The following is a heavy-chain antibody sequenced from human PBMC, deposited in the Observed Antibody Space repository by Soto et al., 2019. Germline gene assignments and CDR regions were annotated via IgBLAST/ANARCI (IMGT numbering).Heavy chain of an antibody. V-gene: IGHV2-26*01. CDR1: GFSLSNARMG. CDR3: ARIEKRIAAAGTWYFDY. D-gene: IGHD6-13*01. CDR2: IFSNDEK. Sequence: QVTLKESGPVLVKPTETLTLTCTVSGFSLSNARMGVSWIRQPPGKALEWLAHIFSNDEKSYSTSLKSRLTISKATSKSQVVLTMTNLDPVDTATYYCARIEKRIAAAGTWYFDYWGQGTLVTVSS. J-gene: IGHJ4*02.